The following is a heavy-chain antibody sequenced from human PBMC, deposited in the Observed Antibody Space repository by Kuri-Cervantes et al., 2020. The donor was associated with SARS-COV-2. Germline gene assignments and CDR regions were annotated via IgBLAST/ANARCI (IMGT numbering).Heavy chain of an antibody. CDR3: ATRPELVGATNGY. J-gene: IGHJ4*02. CDR2: INHSGST. V-gene: IGHV4-34*01. D-gene: IGHD1-26*01. Sequence: ESLKISCAVYGGSFSGYYWSWLRQPPGKGLEWIGEINHSGSTNYNPSLKSRVTISVDTSKNQFSLKLSSVTAADTAVYYCATRPELVGATNGYWGQGTLVTVSS. CDR1: GGSFSGYY.